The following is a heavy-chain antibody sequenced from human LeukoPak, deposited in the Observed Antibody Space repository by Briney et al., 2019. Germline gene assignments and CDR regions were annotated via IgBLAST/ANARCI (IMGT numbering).Heavy chain of an antibody. J-gene: IGHJ6*02. D-gene: IGHD3-22*01. Sequence: SETLSLTCTVSGGSISSYYWSWIRQPPGKGLEWIGYIYYSGSTNYNPSLKSRVTISVDTSKNQFSLKLSSVTAADTAVYYCARHGTYYYDIGYYYGMDVWGQGTTVTVSS. V-gene: IGHV4-59*08. CDR1: GGSISSYY. CDR2: IYYSGST. CDR3: ARHGTYYYDIGYYYGMDV.